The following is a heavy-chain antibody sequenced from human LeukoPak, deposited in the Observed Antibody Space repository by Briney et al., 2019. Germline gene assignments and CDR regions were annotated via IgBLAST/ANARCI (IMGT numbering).Heavy chain of an antibody. V-gene: IGHV1-18*01. Sequence: GASVKVPCKTSGYTFTDFGMSWVRQAPGQGLEWMGWISAYNGDTNYAHNLQDRVTMTTDTSTSTAYMELRSLRSDDTAVYYCARGRPSDYWGQGTLVTVSS. CDR2: ISAYNGDT. CDR1: GYTFTDFG. J-gene: IGHJ4*02. CDR3: ARGRPSDY.